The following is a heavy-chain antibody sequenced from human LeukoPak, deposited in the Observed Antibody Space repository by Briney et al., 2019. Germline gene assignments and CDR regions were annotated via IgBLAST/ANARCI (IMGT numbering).Heavy chain of an antibody. D-gene: IGHD6-6*01. J-gene: IGHJ4*02. CDR2: IYYSGST. V-gene: IGHV4-31*03. CDR1: GGSISSGGYY. CDR3: ARARDSSSYLDY. Sequence: SETLSLTCTVSGGSISSGGYYWSWIRQHPGKGLEWIGYIYYSGSTYYNPSLKSRVTISVDTSKNQFSLKLSSVTAADTAVYYRARARDSSSYLDYWGQGTLVTVSS.